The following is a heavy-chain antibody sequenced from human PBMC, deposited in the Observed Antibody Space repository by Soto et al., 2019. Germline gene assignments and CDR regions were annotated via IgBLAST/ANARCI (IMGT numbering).Heavy chain of an antibody. CDR2: ISYDGSFV. CDR1: GLTFSDYG. D-gene: IGHD1-1*01. CDR3: AKERGRNRNFDMDV. V-gene: IGHV3-30*18. J-gene: IGHJ6*02. Sequence: PGGSLRLSCVVSGLTFSDYGFHWVRQAPCKGLDWVAAISYDGSFVYYADSVRGRFTISRDNSRNTLDLQMNTLRHEDTAVYYCAKERGRNRNFDMDVWGQGTSVTVSS.